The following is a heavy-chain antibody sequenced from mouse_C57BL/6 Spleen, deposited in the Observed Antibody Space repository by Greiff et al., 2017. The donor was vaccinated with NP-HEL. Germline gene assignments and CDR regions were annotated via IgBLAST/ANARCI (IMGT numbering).Heavy chain of an antibody. CDR3: ARKREGVVADWYFDV. CDR2: IYPGGGYT. J-gene: IGHJ1*03. Sequence: QVQLQQSGAELVRPGTSVKMSCKASGYTFTNYWIGWAKQRPGHGLEWIGVIYPGGGYTNYNEKFKGKATLTADKSSSTAYMQFSSLTSEDSAIYYCARKREGVVADWYFDVWGTGTTVTVSS. V-gene: IGHV1-63*01. D-gene: IGHD1-1*01. CDR1: GYTFTNYW.